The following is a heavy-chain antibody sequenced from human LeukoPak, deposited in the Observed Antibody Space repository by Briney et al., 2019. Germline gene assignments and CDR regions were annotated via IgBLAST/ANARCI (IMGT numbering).Heavy chain of an antibody. Sequence: GASVKVSCKASGYTFTGYYMHWVRQAPGQGLEWMGWINPNSGGTNYAQKFQGRATMTRDTSISTAYMELSRLRSDDTAVYYCARSGSGSYPSFDYWGQGTLVTVSS. J-gene: IGHJ4*02. V-gene: IGHV1-2*02. CDR2: INPNSGGT. CDR3: ARSGSGSYPSFDY. D-gene: IGHD3-10*01. CDR1: GYTFTGYY.